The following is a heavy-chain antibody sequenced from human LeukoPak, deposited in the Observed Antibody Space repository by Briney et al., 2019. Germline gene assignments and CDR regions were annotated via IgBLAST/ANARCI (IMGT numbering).Heavy chain of an antibody. J-gene: IGHJ3*02. CDR3: AKDRSGWYDAFDI. CDR2: IGAGGTNT. D-gene: IGHD6-19*01. CDR1: GFTFTTYG. Sequence: GGSLRLSCAASGFTFTTYGMTWVRQAPGKGLEWVSSIGAGGTNTYYADSVKGRFTISRDNSKNTLYLQMNSLRAEDTAVYYCAKDRSGWYDAFDIWGQGTMVTVSS. V-gene: IGHV3-23*01.